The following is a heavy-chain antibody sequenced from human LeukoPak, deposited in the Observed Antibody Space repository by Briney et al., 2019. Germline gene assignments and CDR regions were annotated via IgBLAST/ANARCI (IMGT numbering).Heavy chain of an antibody. J-gene: IGHJ6*03. CDR2: ISSSSSYI. CDR3: ARDGRELYYYYYYMDV. CDR1: GFTFSSYS. Sequence: GGSLRLSCAASGFTFSSYSMNWVRQAPGKGLEWVSSISSSSSYIYYADSVKGRFTITRDNAKNTLYPQMSSLRAEDTAVYYCARDGRELYYYYYYMDVWGKGTTVTVSS. D-gene: IGHD1-7*01. V-gene: IGHV3-21*01.